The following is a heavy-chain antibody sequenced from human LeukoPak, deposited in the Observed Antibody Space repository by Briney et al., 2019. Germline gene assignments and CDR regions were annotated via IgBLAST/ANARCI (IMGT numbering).Heavy chain of an antibody. Sequence: SVKVSCKASRVTFNSCSISWVRQAPGHGLEWMGRIIPLLGIVNYAQRFQGRVTITADKSTSTAYMELSSLRSEDTAVYYCARDPRIAVAGTYRYFDLWGRGTLVTVSS. CDR1: RVTFNSCS. D-gene: IGHD6-19*01. CDR2: IIPLLGIV. V-gene: IGHV1-69*04. CDR3: ARDPRIAVAGTYRYFDL. J-gene: IGHJ2*01.